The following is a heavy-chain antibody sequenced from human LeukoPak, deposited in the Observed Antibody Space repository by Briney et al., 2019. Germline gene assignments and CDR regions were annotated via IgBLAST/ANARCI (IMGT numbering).Heavy chain of an antibody. Sequence: PSETLSLTCAVSISSITSGHYWGWIRQPPGKGLEWIGTTNHSGNTYYNSSLKSRISMSVDTSNKQFSLKLNSVTAADTAVYYCARGYGAYGYFDYWGQGTLVTVSS. J-gene: IGHJ4*02. CDR2: TNHSGNT. CDR1: ISSITSGHY. V-gene: IGHV4-38-2*01. CDR3: ARGYGAYGYFDY. D-gene: IGHD5-12*01.